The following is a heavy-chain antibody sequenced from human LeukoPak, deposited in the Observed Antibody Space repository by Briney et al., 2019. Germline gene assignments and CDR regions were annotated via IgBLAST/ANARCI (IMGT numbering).Heavy chain of an antibody. V-gene: IGHV4-39*07. J-gene: IGHJ6*03. CDR1: GDSISSSSYY. D-gene: IGHD2-15*01. CDR2: IYYSGST. CDR3: ARTTEGYCRGRSCYSYYYYMDV. Sequence: SETLSLTCTVSGDSISSSSYYWGWLRQPPGKGLEWIGSIYYSGSTYYNPSLKSRVSISVDTSKNQFSLKLRSVTAADTAVYYCARTTEGYCRGRSCYSYYYYMDVWGKGTTVTVSS.